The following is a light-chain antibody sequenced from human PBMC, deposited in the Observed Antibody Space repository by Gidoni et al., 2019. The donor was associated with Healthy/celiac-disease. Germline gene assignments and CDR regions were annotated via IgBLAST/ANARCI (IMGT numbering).Light chain of an antibody. V-gene: IGLV1-51*01. Sequence: QSVLTQPLPVPPAPSPKVTLSCPGSSSNTGNNYVSWYQPHTGTAPKLPIYDNNKRPSGVPDRFSGSKSDTSATVGNTGHQTGDEADYYCETGDSRLSAGVFGRGTKLTVL. CDR2: DNN. CDR3: ETGDSRLSAGV. J-gene: IGLJ2*01. CDR1: SSNTGNNY.